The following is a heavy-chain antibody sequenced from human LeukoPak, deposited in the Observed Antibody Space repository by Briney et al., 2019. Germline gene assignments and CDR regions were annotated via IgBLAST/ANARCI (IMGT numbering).Heavy chain of an antibody. V-gene: IGHV3-64D*06. Sequence: GGSLRLSFSASGFTFSSFAMHWVRQAPGKGLEYVSAIGSNGGSTYYADSVKGRFTISRDNSKNTLYLQMSSLRAEDTAVYYCVKGGDWNDVAGYWGQGTLVTVSS. J-gene: IGHJ4*02. CDR2: IGSNGGST. D-gene: IGHD1-1*01. CDR1: GFTFSSFA. CDR3: VKGGDWNDVAGY.